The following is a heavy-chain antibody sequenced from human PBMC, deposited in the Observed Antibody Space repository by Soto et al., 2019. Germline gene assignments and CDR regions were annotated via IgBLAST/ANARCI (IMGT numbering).Heavy chain of an antibody. CDR2: IYYGGTT. V-gene: IGHV4-38-2*01. CDR3: ARGPNSSDF. Sequence: SETLSLTCDVSVEPMTGGYYWGWIRQSPGKGLEWIGSIYYGGTTYYNPSLRSRLAISIDTSKNQFSLRLSSVTAADTALYYCARGPNSSDFCGQGTLVTLSS. D-gene: IGHD1-7*01. J-gene: IGHJ4*02. CDR1: VEPMTGGYY.